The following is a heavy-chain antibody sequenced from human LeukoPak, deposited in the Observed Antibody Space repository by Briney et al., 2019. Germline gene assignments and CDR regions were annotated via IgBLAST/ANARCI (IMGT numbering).Heavy chain of an antibody. D-gene: IGHD1-1*01. V-gene: IGHV3-7*01. CDR2: IKQDGSEK. J-gene: IGHJ4*02. CDR1: GFTFSSYG. CDR3: ARVGTSYFDY. Sequence: PGGSLRLSCAASGFTFSSYGMHWVGQAPGKGLEWVANIKQDGSEKYYVDSVKGRFTISRDNAKNSLYLQMNSLRAEDTAVYYCARVGTSYFDYWGQGTLVTVSS.